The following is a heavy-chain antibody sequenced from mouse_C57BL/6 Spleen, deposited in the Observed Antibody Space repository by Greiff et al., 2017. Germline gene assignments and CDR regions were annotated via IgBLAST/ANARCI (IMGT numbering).Heavy chain of an antibody. V-gene: IGHV5-4*03. D-gene: IGHD2-1*01. CDR2: ISDGGSYT. CDR1: GFTFSSYA. Sequence: EVKLVESGGGLVKPGGSLKLSCAASGFTFSSYAMSLVRQTPEKRLEWVATISDGGSYTYYPDNVKGRFTISRENAKNNLYLQMSHLKSEDTAMYYCARRATMYYFDYWGQGTTLTASS. CDR3: ARRATMYYFDY. J-gene: IGHJ2*01.